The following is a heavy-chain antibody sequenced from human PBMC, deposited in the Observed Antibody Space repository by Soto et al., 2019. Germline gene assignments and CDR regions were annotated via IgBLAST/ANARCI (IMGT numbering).Heavy chain of an antibody. CDR2: ISYDGSNK. D-gene: IGHD6-13*01. CDR3: ARVRSSSWTPYGMDV. Sequence: QVQLVESGGGVVQPGRSLRLSCAASGYTFSSYAMHWVRQAPGKGLEWVAVISYDGSNKYYADSVKGRFTISRDNSKNTLDLQMNSLRAEDTAVYYCARVRSSSWTPYGMDVWGQGTTVTVSS. CDR1: GYTFSSYA. V-gene: IGHV3-30-3*01. J-gene: IGHJ6*02.